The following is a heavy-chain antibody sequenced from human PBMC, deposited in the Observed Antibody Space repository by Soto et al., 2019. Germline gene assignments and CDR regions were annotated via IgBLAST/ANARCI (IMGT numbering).Heavy chain of an antibody. CDR2: IYSGGST. CDR1: GFTVSSNY. J-gene: IGHJ4*02. Sequence: EVQLMESGGGLVQPGGSLRLSCAASGFTVSSNYMSWVRQAPGKGLEWVSVIYSGGSTYYADSVKGRFTISRDNSKNTLYLQMNSLRAEDTAVYYCAREGYGDSGDYWGQGTLVTVSS. V-gene: IGHV3-66*01. D-gene: IGHD4-17*01. CDR3: AREGYGDSGDY.